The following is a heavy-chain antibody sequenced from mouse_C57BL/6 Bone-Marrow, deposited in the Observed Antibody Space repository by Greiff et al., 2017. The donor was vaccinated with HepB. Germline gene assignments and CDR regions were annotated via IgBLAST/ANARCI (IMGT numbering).Heavy chain of an antibody. D-gene: IGHD2-1*01. J-gene: IGHJ3*01. V-gene: IGHV2-6*01. CDR1: GFSLTSYG. CDR3: ASLYYGPLGFAY. Sequence: VMLVESGPGLVAPSQSLSITCTVSGFSLTSYGVDWVRQSPGKGLEWLGVIWGVGSTNYNSALKSRLSISKDNSKSQVFLKMNSLQTDDTAMYYCASLYYGPLGFAYWGQGTLVTVSA. CDR2: IWGVGST.